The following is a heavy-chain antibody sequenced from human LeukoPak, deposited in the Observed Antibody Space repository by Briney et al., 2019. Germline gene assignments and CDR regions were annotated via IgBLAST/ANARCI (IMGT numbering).Heavy chain of an antibody. CDR3: ARCSGGTCYSFHY. J-gene: IGHJ4*02. Sequence: GGSLRLSCAASGFTFYNYAMGWGRQAPGGGAGWVSIIATDGGSAYYADSVKGRFTMSRDNSKNGLYLQMSSLRAEDTALYYCARCSGGTCYSFHYWGQGTLVTVSS. D-gene: IGHD2-15*01. V-gene: IGHV3-23*03. CDR2: IATDGGSA. CDR1: GFTFYNYA.